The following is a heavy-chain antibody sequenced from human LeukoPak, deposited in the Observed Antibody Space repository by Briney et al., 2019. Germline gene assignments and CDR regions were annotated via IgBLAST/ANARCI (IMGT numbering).Heavy chain of an antibody. V-gene: IGHV4-34*01. D-gene: IGHD3-22*01. Sequence: SETLSLTCAVYGGSFSGYYWSWIRQPPGKGLEWIGEINHSGSTNYNPSLKSRVTISVDTSKNEFSLKVNSVSAADTAVYYCARDSYYYDSSGYYPFGYWGQGTLVTVSS. J-gene: IGHJ4*02. CDR1: GGSFSGYY. CDR2: INHSGST. CDR3: ARDSYYYDSSGYYPFGY.